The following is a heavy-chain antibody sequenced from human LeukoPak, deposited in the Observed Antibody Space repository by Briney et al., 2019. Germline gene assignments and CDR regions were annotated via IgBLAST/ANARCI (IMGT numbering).Heavy chain of an antibody. J-gene: IGHJ6*02. V-gene: IGHV3-21*01. CDR1: GFTFSSYS. CDR2: ISSSSSYI. CDR3: ARGSSTSGYYYGMDV. Sequence: GGSLRLSCAASGFTFSSYSMNWVRQAPGKGLEWVSSISSSSSYIYYADSVKGRFTISRDNAKNSLYLQMNSLRAEDTAEYYCARGSSTSGYYYGMDVWGQGTTVTVSS. D-gene: IGHD2-2*01.